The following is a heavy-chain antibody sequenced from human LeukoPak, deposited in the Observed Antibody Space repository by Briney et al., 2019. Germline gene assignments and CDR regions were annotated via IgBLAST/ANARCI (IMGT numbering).Heavy chain of an antibody. D-gene: IGHD3-9*01. CDR1: GFTFSSYA. V-gene: IGHV3-30-3*01. J-gene: IGHJ4*02. Sequence: GGSLGLSCAASGFTFSSYAIHWVRQAPGKGLEWVAIISYDGTNKYYADSVRGRFTISRDNSKNTLYLQMNSLRAEDTAVYYCARDFGWLSGFDNWGQGTLVTVSS. CDR2: ISYDGTNK. CDR3: ARDFGWLSGFDN.